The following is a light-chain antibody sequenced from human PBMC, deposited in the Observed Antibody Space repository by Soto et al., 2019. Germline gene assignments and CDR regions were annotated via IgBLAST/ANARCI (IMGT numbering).Light chain of an antibody. CDR1: QSVSRY. CDR2: DTS. CDR3: QQRFDWPKIT. J-gene: IGKJ5*01. V-gene: IGKV3-11*01. Sequence: EIVLTQSPATRSLSPGERGTLSCSASQSVSRYLAWYQQKPGQAPRLIIYDTSYRATGIPARFSGSGSATDFTLTISSLEPEDFGVFYCQQRFDWPKITFGQGTRLEIK.